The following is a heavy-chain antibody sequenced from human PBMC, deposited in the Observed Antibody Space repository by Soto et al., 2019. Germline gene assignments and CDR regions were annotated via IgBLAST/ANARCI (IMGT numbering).Heavy chain of an antibody. CDR1: GGSFSNYI. V-gene: IGHV1-69*01. J-gene: IGHJ4*02. CDR3: ARGLFGQQWLVGFDT. CDR2: TIPMFATA. D-gene: IGHD6-19*01. Sequence: QVQLVQSGAEVKKPGSSVKVSCKASGGSFSNYIFSWVRQAHGQGLEWMGGTIPMFATAQYAQKLQGRVTITADESTSTVYMDLTSLRSDDTAVYYCARGLFGQQWLVGFDTWGQGTLVTVSS.